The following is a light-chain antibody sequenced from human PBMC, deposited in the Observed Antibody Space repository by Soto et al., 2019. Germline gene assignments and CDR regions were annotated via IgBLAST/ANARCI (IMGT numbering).Light chain of an antibody. J-gene: IGKJ1*01. V-gene: IGKV3-20*01. CDR2: GAS. CDR3: QQYDTSPRT. CDR1: RNVSSSY. Sequence: EIVLTQSPGTLSLSPGERATLSCRASRNVSSSYLAWYRQKPGQAPRLLIYGASSRATGIPDRSSGSGSGTDFTLTISRLEPEDFAVYYCQQYDTSPRTFGQGTKVDIK.